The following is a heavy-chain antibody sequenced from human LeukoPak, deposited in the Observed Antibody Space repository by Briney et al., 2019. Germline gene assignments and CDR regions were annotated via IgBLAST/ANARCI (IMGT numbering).Heavy chain of an antibody. Sequence: NPSETLSLTCTASGGSISSGDYYWSWIRQPPGKGLEWLGYIYYSGSTYYNPSLKSRVTISVDASKNQFSLKLSSVTAADTAVYYCARAHYGSGSYYPITRFDPWGQGTLVTVSS. V-gene: IGHV4-30-4*01. CDR1: GGSISSGDYY. D-gene: IGHD3-10*01. CDR2: IYYSGST. J-gene: IGHJ5*02. CDR3: ARAHYGSGSYYPITRFDP.